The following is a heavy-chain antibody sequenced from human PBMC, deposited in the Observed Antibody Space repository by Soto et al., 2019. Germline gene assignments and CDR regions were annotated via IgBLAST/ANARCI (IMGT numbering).Heavy chain of an antibody. D-gene: IGHD6-6*01. V-gene: IGHV1-24*01. CDR3: ASGVGEYSSSSGPYYYGRDV. J-gene: IGHJ6*02. CDR2: FDPEDGET. CDR1: GDTLSELS. Sequence: GASVKVSCKVSGDTLSELSMYWVRQAPGKGLEWMGGFDPEDGETVYAQKFQGRVSMTDDTSTDTAYMELSSLRFDDTAVYYCASGVGEYSSSSGPYYYGRDVWGQGTTVTVSS.